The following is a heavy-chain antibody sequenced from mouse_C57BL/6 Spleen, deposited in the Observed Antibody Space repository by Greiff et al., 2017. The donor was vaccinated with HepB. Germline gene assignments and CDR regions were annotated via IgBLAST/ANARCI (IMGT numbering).Heavy chain of an antibody. CDR3: ERRGGTVVAHWYFDV. CDR2: IYPGSGNT. Sequence: QVQLQQSGAELVRPGASVKLSCKASGYTFTDYYINWVKQRPGQGLEWIARIYPGSGNTYYNEKFKGKATLTAEKSSSTAYMQLSSLTSEDSAVYFCERRGGTVVAHWYFDVWGTGTTVTVSS. D-gene: IGHD1-1*01. V-gene: IGHV1-76*01. CDR1: GYTFTDYY. J-gene: IGHJ1*03.